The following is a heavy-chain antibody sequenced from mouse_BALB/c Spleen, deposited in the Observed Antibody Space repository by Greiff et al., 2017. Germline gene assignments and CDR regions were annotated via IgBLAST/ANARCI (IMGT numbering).Heavy chain of an antibody. Sequence: EVKVVESGGGLVKPGGSLKLSCAASGFTFSSYAMSWVRQSPEKRLEWVAEISSGGIYTYYPDTVTGRFTISRDNAKNTLYLEMSSLRSEDTAMYYCARDPTATGAMDYWGQGTSVTVSS. CDR2: ISSGGIYT. D-gene: IGHD1-2*01. J-gene: IGHJ4*01. V-gene: IGHV5-9-4*01. CDR3: ARDPTATGAMDY. CDR1: GFTFSSYA.